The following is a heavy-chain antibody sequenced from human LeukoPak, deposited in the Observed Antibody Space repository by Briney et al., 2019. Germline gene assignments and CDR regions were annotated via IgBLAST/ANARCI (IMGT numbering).Heavy chain of an antibody. Sequence: PGGSLRLSCAASGFTFSDYYMSWIRQAPGKGLEWVSYISSSSSYTNYADSVKGRFTISRDNAKNSLYLQMNSLRAEDTAVYYCARYCSSTTCYDYWDQGTLVTVSS. J-gene: IGHJ4*02. D-gene: IGHD2-2*01. CDR2: ISSSSSYT. V-gene: IGHV3-11*03. CDR3: ARYCSSTTCYDY. CDR1: GFTFSDYY.